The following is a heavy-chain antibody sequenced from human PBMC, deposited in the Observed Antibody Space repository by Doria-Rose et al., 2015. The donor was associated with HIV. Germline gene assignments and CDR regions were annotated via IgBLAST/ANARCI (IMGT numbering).Heavy chain of an antibody. J-gene: IGHJ4*02. CDR3: ARIKSSRWYHKYYFDF. D-gene: IGHD6-13*01. CDR2: IFSDDER. Sequence: ESGPVLVKPTETLTLTCIVSGVSLSSPGMGVSWIRQPPGKALEWPANIFSDDERSYKPSLKSRLTISRGTSKGQVVLTMTDMDPVDTATYYCARIKSSRWYHKYYFDFWGQGTLVIVSA. CDR1: GVSLSSPGMG. V-gene: IGHV2-26*01.